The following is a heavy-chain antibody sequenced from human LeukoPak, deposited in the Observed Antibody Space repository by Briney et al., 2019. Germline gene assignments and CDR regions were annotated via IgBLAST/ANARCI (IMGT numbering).Heavy chain of an antibody. CDR2: ISGSGGST. CDR3: AKMSVGYYYDY. D-gene: IGHD2-2*03. Sequence: PGGSLRLSCAASGFTFSSYVMVWVRQAPGKGLEWVSTISGSGGSTLYADSVKGRFTISRGNSKNTLYLEMNSLRAEDTALYYCAKMSVGYYYDYWGQGTLVTVSA. CDR1: GFTFSSYV. V-gene: IGHV3-23*01. J-gene: IGHJ4*02.